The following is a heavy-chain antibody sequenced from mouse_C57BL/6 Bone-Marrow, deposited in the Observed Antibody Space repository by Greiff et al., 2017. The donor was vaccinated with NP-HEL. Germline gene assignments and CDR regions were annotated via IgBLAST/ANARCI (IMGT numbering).Heavy chain of an antibody. V-gene: IGHV1-64*01. CDR3: ASWGYYAWFAY. CDR2: IHPNSGST. J-gene: IGHJ3*01. D-gene: IGHD2-3*01. CDR1: GYTFTSYW. Sequence: QVQLQQPGAELVKPGASVKLSCKASGYTFTSYWMHWVKQRPGQGLEWIGMIHPNSGSTNYNEKFKSKATLTVDKSSSTAYMQLSSLTSEDSAVYYCASWGYYAWFAYWGQGTLVTVSA.